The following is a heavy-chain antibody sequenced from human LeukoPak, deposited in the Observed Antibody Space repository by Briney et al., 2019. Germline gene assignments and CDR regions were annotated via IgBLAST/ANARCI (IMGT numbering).Heavy chain of an antibody. CDR2: FDPKDGET. CDR3: TKDLLEIIWQRVY. V-gene: IGHV1-24*01. J-gene: IGHJ4*02. D-gene: IGHD5-24*01. Sequence: ASVKVSCKASGYTFTGYYMHWVRQAPGKGLEWMGCFDPKDGETIYAQKFQGRVTMTGDTSTDTAYMELSSLRSEDTAMYYCTKDLLEIIWQRVYWGQGTLVTVSS. CDR1: GYTFTGYY.